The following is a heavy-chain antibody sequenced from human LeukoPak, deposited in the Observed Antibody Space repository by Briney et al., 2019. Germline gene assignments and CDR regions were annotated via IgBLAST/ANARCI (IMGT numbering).Heavy chain of an antibody. J-gene: IGHJ4*02. CDR3: ARSEEYSRGGFDY. CDR2: ISYDGSNK. D-gene: IGHD2/OR15-2a*01. CDR1: GFTFSSYA. V-gene: IGHV3-30-3*01. Sequence: GRSLRLSCAASGFTFSSYAMHWVRQAPGKGLEWVAVISYDGSNKYYADSVKGRFTISRDNSKNTLYLQMNSLRAEDTAVYYCARSEEYSRGGFDYWGQGTLVTVSS.